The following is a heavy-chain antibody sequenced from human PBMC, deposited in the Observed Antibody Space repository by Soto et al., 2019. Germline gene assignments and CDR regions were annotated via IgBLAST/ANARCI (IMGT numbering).Heavy chain of an antibody. D-gene: IGHD2-15*01. CDR2: IIPMFGTA. CDR1: GGTFSSYA. J-gene: IGHJ1*01. CDR3: ASHNCSGGSCYSIPQAFHH. V-gene: IGHV1-69*13. Sequence: SVKVSCKASGGTFSSYAISWVRQAPGQGLEWMGGIIPMFGTANCAQKFQGRVTITADESTSTAYMGLSYLRSEDTAVYYCASHNCSGGSCYSIPQAFHHWGQGTLVTVSS.